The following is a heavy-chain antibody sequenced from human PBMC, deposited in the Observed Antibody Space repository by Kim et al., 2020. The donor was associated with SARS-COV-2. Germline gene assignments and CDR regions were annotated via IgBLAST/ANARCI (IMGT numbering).Heavy chain of an antibody. CDR1: GFTFDTYT. Sequence: GGSLRLSCAASGFTFDTYTLHWVRQTPGEGLEWVAAISFDGSKDYYTDSLKGRFTISRDNSKNTLFLQMNSLRAEDTAVYFCARAHFFVDSGYPLYFFD. CDR2: ISFDGSKD. D-gene: IGHD3-22*01. J-gene: IGHJ4*01. CDR3: ARAHFFVDSGYPLYFFD. V-gene: IGHV3-30-3*01.